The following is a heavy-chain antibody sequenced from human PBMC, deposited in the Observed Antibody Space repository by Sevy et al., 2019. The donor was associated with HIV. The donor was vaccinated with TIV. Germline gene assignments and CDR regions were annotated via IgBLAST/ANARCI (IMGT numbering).Heavy chain of an antibody. J-gene: IGHJ4*02. CDR3: AKARCSGGSCYGPSFDY. V-gene: IGHV3-23*01. D-gene: IGHD2-15*01. Sequence: GGSLRLSCAASGFTFSSYAMSWVRQAPGKGLEWVSAIRGSGGSTYDADSVKGRFTISRDNSKKTMYLQMNSLRAEDTAVYYCAKARCSGGSCYGPSFDYWGQGTLVTVSS. CDR2: IRGSGGST. CDR1: GFTFSSYA.